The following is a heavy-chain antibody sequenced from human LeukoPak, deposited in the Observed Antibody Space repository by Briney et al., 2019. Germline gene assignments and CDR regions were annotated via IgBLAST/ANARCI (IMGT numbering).Heavy chain of an antibody. V-gene: IGHV4-39*07. J-gene: IGHJ6*03. CDR2: INHSGST. Sequence: SGPTLVKPTQTLTLTCTFSGFSLSTSGVGVGWIRQPPGKGLEWIGEINHSGSTNYNPSLKSRVTISVDTSKNQFSLKLSSVTAADTAVYYCARLLITIFGVAVYYYYYYMDVWGKGTTVTVSS. D-gene: IGHD3-3*01. CDR3: ARLLITIFGVAVYYYYYYMDV. CDR1: GFSLSTSGVG.